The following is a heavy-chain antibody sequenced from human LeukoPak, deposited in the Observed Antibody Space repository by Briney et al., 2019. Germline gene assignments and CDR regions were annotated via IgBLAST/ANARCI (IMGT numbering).Heavy chain of an antibody. Sequence: SQTLSLTCAVSGGSISSGGYSWSWIRQPPGKGLEWIGYTYHSGSTYYNPSLKSRVTISVDRSKNQFSLKLSSVTAADTAVYYCATETTSPYYGMDVWGKGTTVTVSS. CDR2: TYHSGST. J-gene: IGHJ6*04. V-gene: IGHV4-30-2*01. D-gene: IGHD1-14*01. CDR1: GGSISSGGYS. CDR3: ATETTSPYYGMDV.